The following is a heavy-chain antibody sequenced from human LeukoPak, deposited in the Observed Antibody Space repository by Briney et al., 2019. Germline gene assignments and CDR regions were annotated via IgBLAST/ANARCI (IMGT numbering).Heavy chain of an antibody. D-gene: IGHD1-7*01. J-gene: IGHJ4*02. V-gene: IGHV3-23*01. Sequence: GGSLRLSCAASGLTFSSYAMSWVRQAPGKGLEWVSAISGSGGSTYYADSVKGRFTISRDNSKNTLHLQMNSLRAEDTAVYYCAKAGGNSFFDYWGQGTLVTVSS. CDR1: GLTFSSYA. CDR2: ISGSGGST. CDR3: AKAGGNSFFDY.